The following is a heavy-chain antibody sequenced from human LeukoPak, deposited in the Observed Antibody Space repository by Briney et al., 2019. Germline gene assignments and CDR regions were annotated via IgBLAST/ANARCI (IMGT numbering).Heavy chain of an antibody. CDR1: GGSISSGGYY. CDR3: ARVGFGGYCSSTSCYTGPYFDY. J-gene: IGHJ4*02. D-gene: IGHD2-2*02. Sequence: SETLSLTCTVSGGSISSGGYYWSWIRQPPGKGLEWIGYIYHSGSTYYNPSLKSRVTISVDRSKNQFSLKLSSVTAADTVVYYCARVGFGGYCSSTSCYTGPYFDYWGQGTLVTVSS. CDR2: IYHSGST. V-gene: IGHV4-30-2*01.